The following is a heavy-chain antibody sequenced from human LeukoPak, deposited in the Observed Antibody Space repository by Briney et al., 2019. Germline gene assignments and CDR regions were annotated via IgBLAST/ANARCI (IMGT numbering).Heavy chain of an antibody. CDR2: ISNTDNFI. CDR1: GFMFSSYS. V-gene: IGHV3-21*01. CDR3: VSFYETY. Sequence: GGSLRLSCAASGFMFSSYSMNWVRRAPGKGLEWVSSISNTDNFINYAASVKGRFTTSRDNGNNSLFLQMNSLRAEDTAVYYCVSFYETYWGRGTLVTVSS. D-gene: IGHD2-2*01. J-gene: IGHJ4*02.